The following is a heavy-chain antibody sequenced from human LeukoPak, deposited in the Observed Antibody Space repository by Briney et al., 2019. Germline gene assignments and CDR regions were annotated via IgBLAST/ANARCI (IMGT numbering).Heavy chain of an antibody. J-gene: IGHJ3*01. Sequence: GGSLRLSCAASGFTFSNHWMSWVRQAPGKGLEWVANIKEDGSEKYYLDSVKGRFAISRDNAKNSVHLQMNSLRAEDTAVYYCARISTGFAEILDAFDVWGQGTMVTVSS. CDR3: ARISTGFAEILDAFDV. CDR1: GFTFSNHW. D-gene: IGHD3-10*01. CDR2: IKEDGSEK. V-gene: IGHV3-7*01.